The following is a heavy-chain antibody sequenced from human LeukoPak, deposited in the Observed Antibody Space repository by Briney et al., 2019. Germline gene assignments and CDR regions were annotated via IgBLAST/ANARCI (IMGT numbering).Heavy chain of an antibody. D-gene: IGHD4-17*01. V-gene: IGHV1-8*01. CDR3: ARGHYYGDYADY. CDR1: GYTFTSYD. J-gene: IGHJ4*02. Sequence: ASVTVSCKASGYTFTSYDINWVRQATGQGLEWMGWMNPNSGNTGYAQKFQGRVTMTRNTSISTAYMELSSLRSEDTAVYYCARGHYYGDYADYWGQGTLVTVSS. CDR2: MNPNSGNT.